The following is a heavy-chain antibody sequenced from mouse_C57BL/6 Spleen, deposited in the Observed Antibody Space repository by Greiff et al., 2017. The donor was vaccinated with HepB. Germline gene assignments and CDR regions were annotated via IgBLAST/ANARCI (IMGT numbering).Heavy chain of an antibody. V-gene: IGHV1-42*01. Sequence: EVQLQESGPELVKPGASVKISCKASGYSFTGYYMNWVKQSPEKSLEWIGEINPSTGGTTYNQKFKAKATLTVDKSSSTAYMQLKSLTSEDSAVYYCARFAAYYWGQGTTLTVSS. J-gene: IGHJ2*01. D-gene: IGHD6-1*01. CDR3: ARFAAYY. CDR1: GYSFTGYY. CDR2: INPSTGGT.